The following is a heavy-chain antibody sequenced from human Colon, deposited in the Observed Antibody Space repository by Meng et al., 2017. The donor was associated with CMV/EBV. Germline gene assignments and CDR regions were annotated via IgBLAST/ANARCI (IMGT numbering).Heavy chain of an antibody. D-gene: IGHD6-19*01. CDR1: GGSINSSPYY. Sequence: SETLSLTCIVSGGSINSSPYYWGWIRQSPGKGLEWIGGVYYTGTTVYNPSLKSRVTISVDTSKNQFSLKLSSVTAADTAVYYCAREGRGIAVAGTIHYYYGMDVWGQGTTVTVSS. J-gene: IGHJ6*02. V-gene: IGHV4-39*07. CDR2: VYYTGTT. CDR3: AREGRGIAVAGTIHYYYGMDV.